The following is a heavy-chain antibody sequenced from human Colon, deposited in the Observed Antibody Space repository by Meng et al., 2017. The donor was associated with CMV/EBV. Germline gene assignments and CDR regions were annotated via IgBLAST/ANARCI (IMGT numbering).Heavy chain of an antibody. D-gene: IGHD3-10*01. V-gene: IGHV3-30*02. CDR1: GFTFSSYG. Sequence: GESLKISCAASGFTFSSYGMHWVRQAPGKGLEWVAFIRYDGSNKYYADSVKGRFTISRDHSKNTLYLQMNSLRAEDTAVYYCAKEEYYYGSGSYYTATYYYYYGMDVWGQGTTVTVSS. CDR3: AKEEYYYGSGSYYTATYYYYYGMDV. J-gene: IGHJ6*02. CDR2: IRYDGSNK.